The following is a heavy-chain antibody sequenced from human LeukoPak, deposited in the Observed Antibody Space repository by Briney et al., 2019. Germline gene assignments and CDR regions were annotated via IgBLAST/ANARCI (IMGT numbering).Heavy chain of an antibody. CDR2: ISSSSSYI. J-gene: IGHJ4*02. Sequence: GGALRLSCAASGFTFSSHNMNWVRQAPGKGLEWVPSISSSSSYIYYADSVEGGFTISRDTAKNSLFLQMNSLRDEDTAVYYCARGLVGDTSRNYFDYWGQGTLVIVSS. CDR1: GFTFSSHN. D-gene: IGHD1-26*01. V-gene: IGHV3-21*01. CDR3: ARGLVGDTSRNYFDY.